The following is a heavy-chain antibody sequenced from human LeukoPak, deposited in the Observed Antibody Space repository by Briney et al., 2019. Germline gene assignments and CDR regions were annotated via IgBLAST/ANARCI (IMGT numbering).Heavy chain of an antibody. CDR3: ARADIAVAGTPDAFDI. J-gene: IGHJ3*02. Sequence: SETLSLTCAVYGGSFSGYYWSWIRQPPGKGLEWIGEINHSGSTNYNPSLKSRVTISVDTSKNQFSLKLSSVTAADTAVYYCARADIAVAGTPDAFDIWGQGTMVIVSS. D-gene: IGHD6-19*01. CDR1: GGSFSGYY. CDR2: INHSGST. V-gene: IGHV4-34*01.